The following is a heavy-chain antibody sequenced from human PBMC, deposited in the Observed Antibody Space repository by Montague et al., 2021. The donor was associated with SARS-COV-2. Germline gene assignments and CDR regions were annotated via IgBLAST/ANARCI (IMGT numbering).Heavy chain of an antibody. CDR1: GYTVTEAP. Sequence: SVMVSCKVSGYTVTEAPMHWVRQAPGKGLEWMGSFDPAHGETVYAQKFQDRVTMTEDTSTDTAYMELGSLRFEDTAVYYCATEGLSVFGVVIYAFHMWGQGTMVTVSS. CDR3: ATEGLSVFGVVIYAFHM. J-gene: IGHJ3*02. V-gene: IGHV1-24*01. D-gene: IGHD3-3*01. CDR2: FDPAHGET.